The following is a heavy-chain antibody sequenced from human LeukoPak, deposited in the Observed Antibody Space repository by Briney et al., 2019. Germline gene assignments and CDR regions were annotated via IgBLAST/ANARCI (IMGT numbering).Heavy chain of an antibody. CDR2: IYYSGST. J-gene: IGHJ4*02. V-gene: IGHV4-39*07. Sequence: KTSETLSLTCTVSGGSISSSSYYWGWIRQPPGKGLEWIGSIYYSGSTYYNPSLKSRVTISVDTSKNQFSLKLSSVTAADTAVYYCAASYCGGDCPSDYWGQGTLVTVSS. D-gene: IGHD2-21*02. CDR1: GGSISSSSYY. CDR3: AASYCGGDCPSDY.